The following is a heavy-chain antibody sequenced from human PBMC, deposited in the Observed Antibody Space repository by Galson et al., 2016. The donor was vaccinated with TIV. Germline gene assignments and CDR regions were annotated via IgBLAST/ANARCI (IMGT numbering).Heavy chain of an antibody. CDR2: IYPADSDI. CDR1: GYKFNSFW. V-gene: IGHV5-51*01. D-gene: IGHD3/OR15-3a*01. J-gene: IGHJ4*02. CDR3: VRPGLGIKADY. Sequence: QSGAEVKKPGESLKISCKGSGYKFNSFWIAWVRQMPGKGLEWMGIIYPADSDIRYSPSFQGHVTISADKSITTAYLQWGSLKASDTAIYYCVRPGLGIKADYWGQGTLVTVSS.